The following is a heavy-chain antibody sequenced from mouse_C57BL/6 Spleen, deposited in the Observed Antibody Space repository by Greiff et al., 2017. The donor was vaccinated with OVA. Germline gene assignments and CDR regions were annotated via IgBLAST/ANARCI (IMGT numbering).Heavy chain of an antibody. D-gene: IGHD1-1*01. V-gene: IGHV1-19*01. CDR1: GYTFTDYY. J-gene: IGHJ1*03. CDR3: ARDYYGSSRYFDV. CDR2: INPYNGGT. Sequence: EVQLQQSGPVLVKPGASVKMSCKASGYTFTDYYMNWVKQSHGKSLEWIGVINPYNGGTSYNQKFKGKATLTVDKSSSTAYMELNSLTSEDSAVYDCARDYYGSSRYFDVWGTGTTVTVSS.